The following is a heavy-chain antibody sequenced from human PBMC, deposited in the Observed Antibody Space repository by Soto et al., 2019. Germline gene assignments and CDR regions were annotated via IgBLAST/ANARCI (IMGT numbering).Heavy chain of an antibody. J-gene: IGHJ4*02. CDR2: ISGSGGST. CDR1: GFTFSSYA. CDR3: ANWGPGLRLGELSLNYIDY. V-gene: IGHV3-23*01. Sequence: GGSLRLSCAASGFTFSSYAMSWVRQAPGKGLEWVSAISGSGGSTYYADSVKGRFTISRDNSKNTLYLQMNSLRAEDTAVYYCANWGPGLRLGELSLNYIDYWGQGTLVTVAS. D-gene: IGHD3-16*02.